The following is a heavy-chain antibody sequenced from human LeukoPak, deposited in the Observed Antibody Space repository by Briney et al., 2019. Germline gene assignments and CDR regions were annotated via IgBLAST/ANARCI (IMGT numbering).Heavy chain of an antibody. Sequence: PSQTLSLTCTVSGGSISPYYWSWVRQPPGKGLEWIGHIYYSGSTDYNPSLKSRVTVSVDTSKNQFSLKLSSVTAADTAVYYCARHLAPSSGYLALDYWGQGTVVTVSS. CDR1: GGSISPYY. CDR2: IYYSGST. J-gene: IGHJ4*02. CDR3: ARHLAPSSGYLALDY. V-gene: IGHV4-59*08. D-gene: IGHD3-22*01.